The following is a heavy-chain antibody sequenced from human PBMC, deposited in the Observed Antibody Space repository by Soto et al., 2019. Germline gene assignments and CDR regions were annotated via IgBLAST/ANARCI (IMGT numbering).Heavy chain of an antibody. J-gene: IGHJ6*02. V-gene: IGHV5-51*01. CDR2: IYPGDSDT. Sequence: PGESLKISCKGSGYSFTSYWIGWVRQMPGKGLEWMGIIYPGDSDTRYSPSFQGQVTISADKSISTAYLQWSSLKASDTAMYYCATSTTVTTRFNYYYYGMDVWGQGTTVTVSS. CDR1: GYSFTSYW. D-gene: IGHD4-17*01. CDR3: ATSTTVTTRFNYYYYGMDV.